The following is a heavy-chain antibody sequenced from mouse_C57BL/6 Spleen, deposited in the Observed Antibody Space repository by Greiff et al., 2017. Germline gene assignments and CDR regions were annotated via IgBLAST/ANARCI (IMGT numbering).Heavy chain of an antibody. D-gene: IGHD1-1*01. CDR1: GYTFTSYW. J-gene: IGHJ4*01. CDR3: ARGQYYYGSSPSYAMDY. Sequence: QVQLQQPGAELVKPGASVKLSCKASGYTFTSYWMQWVKQRPGQGLEWIGEIDPSDSYTNYNQKFKGKATLTVDTSSSTAYMQLSSLTSEDSAVYYCARGQYYYGSSPSYAMDYWGQGTSVTVSS. V-gene: IGHV1-50*01. CDR2: IDPSDSYT.